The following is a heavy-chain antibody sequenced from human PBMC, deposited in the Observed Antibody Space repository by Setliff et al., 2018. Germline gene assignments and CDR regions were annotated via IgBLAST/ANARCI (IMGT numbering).Heavy chain of an antibody. CDR3: ASALIRRVAVAGKSQFDY. CDR2: IIPILGTT. Sequence: AASVKVSCKASGGFSTHAISWVRQVLGQGLEWMGGIIPILGTTDYAQNFQGRVTITTDESTSSAYLEMSNLRSEDTAVYYCASALIRRVAVAGKSQFDYWGQGTLVTVSS. D-gene: IGHD6-19*01. J-gene: IGHJ4*01. V-gene: IGHV1-69*05. CDR1: GGFSTHA.